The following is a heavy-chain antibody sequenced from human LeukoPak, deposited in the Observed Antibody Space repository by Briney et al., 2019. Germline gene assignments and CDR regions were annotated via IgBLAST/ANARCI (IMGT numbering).Heavy chain of an antibody. CDR3: ARDYSSSALYFQH. Sequence: GGSLRLSCAASGFTFSSYGIHWVRQAPGKGLEWVAFIRYDGSNKYYADSVKGRFTISRDNSKNTLYLQMNSLRAEDTAVYYCARDYSSSALYFQHWGQGTLVTVSS. V-gene: IGHV3-30*02. CDR2: IRYDGSNK. J-gene: IGHJ1*01. CDR1: GFTFSSYG. D-gene: IGHD6-13*01.